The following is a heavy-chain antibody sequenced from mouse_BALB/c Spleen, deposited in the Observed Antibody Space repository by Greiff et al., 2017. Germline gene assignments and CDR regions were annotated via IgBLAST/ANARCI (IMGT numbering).Heavy chain of an antibody. CDR2: ISYSGST. Sequence: EVQLQQSGPGLVKPSQSLSLTCTVTGYSITSDYAWNWIRQFPGNKLEWMGYISYSGSTSYNPSLKSRISITRDTSKNQFFLQLNSVTTEDTATYYCARYGNYFHYAMDYWGQGTSVTVSS. J-gene: IGHJ4*01. CDR1: GYSITSDYA. V-gene: IGHV3-2*02. D-gene: IGHD2-1*01. CDR3: ARYGNYFHYAMDY.